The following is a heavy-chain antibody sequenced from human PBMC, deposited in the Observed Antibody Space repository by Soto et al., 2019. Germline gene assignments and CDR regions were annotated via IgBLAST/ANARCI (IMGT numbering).Heavy chain of an antibody. V-gene: IGHV4-31*03. CDR1: GGSISSGGYY. CDR3: PRDKYYYGSGKYCMDV. CDR2: IYYSGST. J-gene: IGHJ6*02. Sequence: SETLSLTCTVSGGSISSGGYYWSWIRQHPGKGLEWIGYIYYSGSTYYNPSLKSRVTISVDTSKNQFSLKLSSVTAADTAVYYCPRDKYYYGSGKYCMDVWGQGTTVTVSS. D-gene: IGHD3-10*01.